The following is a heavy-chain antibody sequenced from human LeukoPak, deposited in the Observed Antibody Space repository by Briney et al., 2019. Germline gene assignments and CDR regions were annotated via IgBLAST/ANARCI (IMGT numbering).Heavy chain of an antibody. Sequence: SETLSLTCAVYGGSFSGYYWSWIRQPPGKGLEWIGEINHSGSTNYNPSLKSRVTMSVDTSKNQFSLKLSSVTAADTAVYYCARGTGYSSSWYETGQTPFDPWGQGTLVTVSS. V-gene: IGHV4-34*01. J-gene: IGHJ5*02. CDR2: INHSGST. CDR3: ARGTGYSSSWYETGQTPFDP. CDR1: GGSFSGYY. D-gene: IGHD6-13*01.